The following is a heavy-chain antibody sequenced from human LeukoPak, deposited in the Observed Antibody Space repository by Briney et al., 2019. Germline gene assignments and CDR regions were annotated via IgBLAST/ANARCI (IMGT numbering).Heavy chain of an antibody. Sequence: PSQTLSLTCTVSGGSISSGGYYWSWIRQPPGKGLEWIGYIYYSGSTNYNPSLKSRVTISVDTSKNQFSLKLSSVTAADTAVYYCARLPSISRYYYYGMDVWGQGTTVTVSS. CDR3: ARLPSISRYYYYGMDV. D-gene: IGHD3-9*01. J-gene: IGHJ6*02. CDR1: GGSISSGGYY. V-gene: IGHV4-61*08. CDR2: IYYSGST.